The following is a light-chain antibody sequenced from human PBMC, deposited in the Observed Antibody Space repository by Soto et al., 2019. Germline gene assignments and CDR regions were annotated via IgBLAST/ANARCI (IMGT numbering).Light chain of an antibody. CDR3: QQRVDWLT. J-gene: IGKJ4*01. CDR1: QSVSSNY. V-gene: IGKV3D-20*02. Sequence: EIVLTQSPGTLSLSPGERATLSCRASQSVSSNYLAWYQQKPGQAPRLLIYGASSRATGIPDRFSGSGYGTDFTLTISSVEPEDFAVYYCQQRVDWLTFGGGTKLEIK. CDR2: GAS.